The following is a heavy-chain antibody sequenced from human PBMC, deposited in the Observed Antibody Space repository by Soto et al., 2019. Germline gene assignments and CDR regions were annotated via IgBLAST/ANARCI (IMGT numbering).Heavy chain of an antibody. D-gene: IGHD3-10*01. CDR1: GFTFSSYS. Sequence: GGSLRLSCAASGFTFSSYSMNWVRQAPGKGLEWVSYISSSSSTIYYADSVKGRFTISGDNAKNLLYLQMNSLRAEDTAVYYCARDWAVRGVIKYYYYYMDVWGKGTTVTVSS. V-gene: IGHV3-48*01. J-gene: IGHJ6*03. CDR2: ISSSSSTI. CDR3: ARDWAVRGVIKYYYYYMDV.